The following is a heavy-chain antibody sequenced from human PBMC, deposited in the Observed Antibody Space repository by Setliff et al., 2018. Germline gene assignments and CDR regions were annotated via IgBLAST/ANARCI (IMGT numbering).Heavy chain of an antibody. D-gene: IGHD4-4*01. Sequence: ETLSLTCAVYGGSFSGYYWSWIRQPPGKGLEWIGEINHSGSTNYNPSLKSRVTISVDTSKNQFSLKLSSVTAADTAVYYCARAYSYYYYYMDVWGKGTTVTV. CDR2: INHSGST. V-gene: IGHV4-34*01. CDR3: ARAYSYYYYYMDV. J-gene: IGHJ6*03. CDR1: GGSFSGYY.